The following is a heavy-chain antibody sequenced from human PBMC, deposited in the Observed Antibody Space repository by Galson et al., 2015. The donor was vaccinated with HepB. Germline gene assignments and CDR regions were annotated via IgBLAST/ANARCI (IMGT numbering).Heavy chain of an antibody. Sequence: SLRLSCAASGFNFSIYAMNWVRQAPGKGLEWVSVISGGSSTYYADSVKGRFTISRDNSKNTLFLQLNSLRAEDTATYYCARDDAHYDFWSGIIGSYRDWSSFDYWGQGTLVTVSS. J-gene: IGHJ4*02. CDR3: ARDDAHYDFWSGIIGSYRDWSSFDY. D-gene: IGHD3-3*01. CDR2: ISGGSST. CDR1: GFNFSIYA. V-gene: IGHV3-23*03.